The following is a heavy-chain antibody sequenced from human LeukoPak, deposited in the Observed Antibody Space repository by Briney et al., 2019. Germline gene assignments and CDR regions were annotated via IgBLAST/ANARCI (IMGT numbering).Heavy chain of an antibody. CDR3: ARDLGWYGSGSFHALNHYYGMDV. Sequence: SETLSLTCTVSGGSISSYYWSWIRQPAGKGLEWIGRIYTSGNTNYNPSLKSRVTMSVDTSKNQFSLKLSSVTAADTAVYYCARDLGWYGSGSFHALNHYYGMDVWGQGTTVTVSS. CDR2: IYTSGNT. J-gene: IGHJ6*02. CDR1: GGSISSYY. D-gene: IGHD3-10*01. V-gene: IGHV4-4*07.